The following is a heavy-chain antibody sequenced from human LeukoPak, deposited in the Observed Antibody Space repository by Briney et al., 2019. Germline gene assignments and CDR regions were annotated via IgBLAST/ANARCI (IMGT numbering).Heavy chain of an antibody. Sequence: GGSLRLSCAASGFTFSSYAMSWIRQAPGKGLEWVSYISSSGSTIYYADSVKGRFTISRDNAKNSLYLQMNSLRAEDTAVYYCARDLVVPAANYYYYYGMDVWGQGTTVTVSS. D-gene: IGHD2-2*01. CDR2: ISSSGSTI. V-gene: IGHV3-11*01. CDR1: GFTFSSYA. CDR3: ARDLVVPAANYYYYYGMDV. J-gene: IGHJ6*02.